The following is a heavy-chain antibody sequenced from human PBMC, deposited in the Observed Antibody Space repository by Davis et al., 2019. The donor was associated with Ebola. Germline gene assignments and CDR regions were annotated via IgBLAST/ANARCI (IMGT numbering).Heavy chain of an antibody. CDR3: ARGSSSGAYYFDY. J-gene: IGHJ4*02. V-gene: IGHV4-30-4*07. CDR2: IYYSGST. Sequence: MPSETLSLTCAVSGGSISSGGYSWSWIRQPPGKGLEWIGYIYYSGSTYYNPSLKSRVTISVDTSKNQFSLKLSSVTAADTAVYYCARGSSSGAYYFDYWGQGTLVTVSS. CDR1: GGSISSGGYS. D-gene: IGHD6-6*01.